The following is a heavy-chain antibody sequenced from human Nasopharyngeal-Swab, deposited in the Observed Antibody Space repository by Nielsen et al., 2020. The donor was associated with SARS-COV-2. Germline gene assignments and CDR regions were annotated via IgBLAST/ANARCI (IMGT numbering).Heavy chain of an antibody. V-gene: IGHV4-31*03. CDR3: ARDKGRGGRSGGGSSSSPYYYYGMDV. CDR1: GGSISSGGYY. D-gene: IGHD6-6*01. Sequence: SETLSLTCTVSGGSISSGGYYWSWIRQHPGKGLEWIGYIYYSGSTYYNPSLKSRVTISVDTSKNQFSLQLNSVTPEDTAVYYCARDKGRGGRSGGGSSSSPYYYYGMDVWGQGTTVTVSS. J-gene: IGHJ6*02. CDR2: IYYSGST.